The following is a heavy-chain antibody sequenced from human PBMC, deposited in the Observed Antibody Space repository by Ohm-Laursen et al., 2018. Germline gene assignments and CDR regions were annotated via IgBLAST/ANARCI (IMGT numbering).Heavy chain of an antibody. V-gene: IGHV3-74*01. CDR3: ARPVGR. D-gene: IGHD4-23*01. Sequence: SLRLSCAASGFTLSSYWMHWVRQAPGRGLVWVSRINSDGSTTDYADSVKGRFTISRDSAKNTLYLQMNSLRAEDTAVYYCARPVGRWGQGTLVTVSS. J-gene: IGHJ4*02. CDR2: INSDGSTT. CDR1: GFTLSSYW.